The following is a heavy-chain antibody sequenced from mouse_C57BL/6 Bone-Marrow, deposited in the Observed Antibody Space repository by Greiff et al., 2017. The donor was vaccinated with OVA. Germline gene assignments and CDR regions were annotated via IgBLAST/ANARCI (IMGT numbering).Heavy chain of an antibody. V-gene: IGHV3-8*01. CDR1: GYSITSDH. CDR3: ARSPITTVVAPYFDV. CDR2: ISYSGST. D-gene: IGHD1-1*01. Sequence: EVQLQQSGPGLAKPSQTLSLTCSVTGYSITSDHWNWIRKFPGNKLEYMGYISYSGSTYYNPSLKSRISITRDTSKNQYYLQLNSVTTEDTATYYCARSPITTVVAPYFDVWGTGTTVTVSS. J-gene: IGHJ1*03.